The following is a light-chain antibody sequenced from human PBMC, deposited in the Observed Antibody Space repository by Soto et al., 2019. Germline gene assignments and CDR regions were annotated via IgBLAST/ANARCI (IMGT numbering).Light chain of an antibody. J-gene: IGLJ1*01. V-gene: IGLV2-14*01. CDR2: EVS. CDR3: SSYTSSSNIV. CDR1: SSDVGGYNY. Sequence: QSALTHPASVSGSPGQSITISCTGTSSDVGGYNYVSWYQQHPGKAPKLMIYEVSNRPSGVSNRFSGSKSGNTASLTISGLQAEEEADYYCSSYTSSSNIVFGTGTKVTVL.